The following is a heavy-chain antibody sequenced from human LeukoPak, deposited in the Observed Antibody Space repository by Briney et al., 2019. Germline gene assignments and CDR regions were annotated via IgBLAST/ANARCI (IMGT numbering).Heavy chain of an antibody. CDR3: ARGVAAAGRYTSYYGMDV. V-gene: IGHV3-66*01. J-gene: IGHJ6*02. CDR2: IYSGGST. D-gene: IGHD6-25*01. CDR1: GFTISSNY. Sequence: GSLRLSCAASGFTISSNYMSWVRQAPGKGLEWVSVIYSGGSTYYADSVKGRFTISRDNSKNTLYLQMNSLRAEDTAVYYCARGVAAAGRYTSYYGMDVWDQGTTVTVSS.